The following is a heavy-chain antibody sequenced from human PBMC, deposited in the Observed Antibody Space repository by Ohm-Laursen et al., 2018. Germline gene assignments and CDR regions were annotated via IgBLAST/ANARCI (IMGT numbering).Heavy chain of an antibody. V-gene: IGHV3-23*01. J-gene: IGHJ3*02. CDR1: GFTFSSYA. CDR2: ISGSGGST. Sequence: SLRLSCAASGFTFSSYAMSWVRQAPGKGLEWVSAISGSGGSTYYADSVKGRFTMSRDNSKNTLYLQMNSLRVEDTAVYHCAKDQMASSWSHDAFDMWGQGTMVTVSS. D-gene: IGHD6-13*01. CDR3: AKDQMASSWSHDAFDM.